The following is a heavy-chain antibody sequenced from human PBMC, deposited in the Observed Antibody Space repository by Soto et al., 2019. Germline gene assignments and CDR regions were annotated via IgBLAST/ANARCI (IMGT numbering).Heavy chain of an antibody. CDR2: IRSKANSYAT. CDR1: GFTFSGSA. V-gene: IGHV3-73*02. J-gene: IGHJ4*02. D-gene: IGHD6-13*01. CDR3: TRQGSSWSFGY. Sequence: EVQLVESGGGLVQPGGSLKLSCAASGFTFSGSAMHWVRQASGKGLEWVGRIRSKANSYATAYAASVKGRFTISRDDSKNTAYLQMNSLKTEDTAVNYCTRQGSSWSFGYWGQGTLVTVSS.